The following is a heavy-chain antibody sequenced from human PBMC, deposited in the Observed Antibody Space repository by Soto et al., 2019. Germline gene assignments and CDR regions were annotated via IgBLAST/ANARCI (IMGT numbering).Heavy chain of an antibody. V-gene: IGHV3-11*01. CDR1: GFTFSDYY. D-gene: IGHD6-13*01. J-gene: IGHJ4*02. Sequence: GGSLRLSCAASGFTFSDYYMSWIRQAPGKGLEWVSYISKISTIIYYADSVKGRFTISRDNAKNSLYLQMNSLRAEDTAMYYCARDTDPRRIAGYFDSWGQGTLVTVSS. CDR3: ARDTDPRRIAGYFDS. CDR2: ISKISTII.